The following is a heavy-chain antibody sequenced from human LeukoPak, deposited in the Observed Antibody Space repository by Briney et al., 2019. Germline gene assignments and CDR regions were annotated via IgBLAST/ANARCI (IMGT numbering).Heavy chain of an antibody. CDR2: IYYSGST. V-gene: IGHV4-59*12. Sequence: PSETLSLTCAVSGGSISSYYWSWIRQPPGKGLEWIGYIYYSGSTNYNPSLKSRVTISVDTSKNQFSLKLSSVIAADTAVYYCAREFPPDSSSPRYYFDYWGQGTLATVSS. CDR3: AREFPPDSSSPRYYFDY. D-gene: IGHD6-13*01. J-gene: IGHJ4*02. CDR1: GGSISSYY.